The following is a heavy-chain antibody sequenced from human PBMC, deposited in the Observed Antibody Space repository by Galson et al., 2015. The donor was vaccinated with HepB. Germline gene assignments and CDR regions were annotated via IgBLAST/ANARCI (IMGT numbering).Heavy chain of an antibody. CDR3: ARGGGGYSYGLAY. CDR1: GFTFSSYG. CDR2: ISSSSSTI. V-gene: IGHV3-48*02. J-gene: IGHJ4*02. D-gene: IGHD5-18*01. Sequence: SLRLSCAASGFTFSSYGMNWVRQAPGKGLEWVSHISSSSSTIYYADSVKGRFTISRDNAKNSLYLQVNSLRDEDTAVYYCARGGGGYSYGLAYWGQGTLVTVSS.